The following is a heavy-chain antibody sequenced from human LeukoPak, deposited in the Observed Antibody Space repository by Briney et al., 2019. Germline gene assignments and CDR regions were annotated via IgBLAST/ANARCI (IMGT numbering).Heavy chain of an antibody. J-gene: IGHJ4*02. CDR1: GGSFSGYY. Sequence: SETLSLTCAVYGGSFSGYYWSWIRQPPGKGLEWIGEINHSGSTNYNPSLKSRVTISVDTSKNQFSLKLSSVTAADTAVYYCARSSYYGSVRADYWGQGTLVTVSS. CDR2: INHSGST. V-gene: IGHV4-34*01. D-gene: IGHD3-10*01. CDR3: ARSSYYGSVRADY.